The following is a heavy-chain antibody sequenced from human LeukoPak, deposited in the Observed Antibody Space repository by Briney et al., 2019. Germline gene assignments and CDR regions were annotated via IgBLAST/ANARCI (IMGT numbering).Heavy chain of an antibody. CDR1: GFTFSTHV. Sequence: GGSLRLSCVVSGFTFSTHVMTWIRQAPGKGLEWVSVIYSGGSTYYADSVKGRFSISRDNSKNTLYLQMNSLRAEDTAVYYCARGGSRELYFDYWGQGTLVTVSS. V-gene: IGHV3-53*01. D-gene: IGHD1-26*01. J-gene: IGHJ4*02. CDR3: ARGGSRELYFDY. CDR2: IYSGGST.